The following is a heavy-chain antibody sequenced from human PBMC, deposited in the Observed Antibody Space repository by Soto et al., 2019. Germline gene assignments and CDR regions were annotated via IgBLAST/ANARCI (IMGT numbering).Heavy chain of an antibody. CDR1: GFTFSAYS. D-gene: IGHD2-21*02. Sequence: EVQLLESGGGLVQPGGCLRLSCAASGFTFSAYSMNWVRQAPGKGLEWLSYISGDRAYIYYADSVRGRFTIPRDNAENSLYLQMDNLRDEDAAVNYCARQVYTVVTPIDFWGQGTLVTVSS. CDR3: ARQVYTVVTPIDF. V-gene: IGHV3-48*02. J-gene: IGHJ4*02. CDR2: ISGDRAYI.